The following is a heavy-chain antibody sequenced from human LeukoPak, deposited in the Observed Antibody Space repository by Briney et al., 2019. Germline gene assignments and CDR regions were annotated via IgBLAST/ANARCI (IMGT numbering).Heavy chain of an antibody. CDR3: ARGGNWFDP. Sequence: GGSLRLSCAASGFTFSSHEINWVRQAPGKGLECVSYISSSGGTISYADSVKGRFTISRDNAKNALYLQMNSLRAEDTANYYCARGGNWFDPWGQGTLVTVSS. D-gene: IGHD3-16*01. CDR2: ISSSGGTI. V-gene: IGHV3-48*03. CDR1: GFTFSSHE. J-gene: IGHJ5*02.